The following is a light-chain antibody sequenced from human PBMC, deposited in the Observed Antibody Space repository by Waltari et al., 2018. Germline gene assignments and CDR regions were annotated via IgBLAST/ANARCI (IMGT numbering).Light chain of an antibody. J-gene: IGKJ1*01. CDR3: QMYVRLPAT. V-gene: IGKV3-20*01. CDR1: QSVCRPL. CDR2: DAF. Sequence: EIVLTQSPGTLSLSPGERATLSCRASQSVCRPLCWYQQKNGQDPKLLICDAFTRATGIPDRFSVCGSVSDFSLTISRLEPEDFAVYYCQMYVRLPATFGQGTKVEI.